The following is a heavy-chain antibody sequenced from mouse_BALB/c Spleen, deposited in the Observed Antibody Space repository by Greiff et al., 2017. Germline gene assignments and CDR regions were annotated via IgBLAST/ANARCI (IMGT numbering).Heavy chain of an antibody. CDR3: ARRGITHDGWFAY. CDR2: ISNGGGST. CDR1: GFTFSSYT. V-gene: IGHV5-12-2*01. D-gene: IGHD2-4*01. J-gene: IGHJ3*01. Sequence: EVHLVESGGGLVQPGGSLKLSCAASGFTFSSYTMSWVRQTPEKRLEWVAYISNGGGSTYYPDTVKGRFTISRDNAKNTLYLQMSSLKSEDTAMYYCARRGITHDGWFAYWGQGTLVTVSA.